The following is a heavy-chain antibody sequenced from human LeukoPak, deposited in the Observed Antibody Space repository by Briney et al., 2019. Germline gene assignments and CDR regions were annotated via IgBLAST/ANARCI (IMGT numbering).Heavy chain of an antibody. J-gene: IGHJ4*02. V-gene: IGHV3-9*01. Sequence: PGGSLRLSCAASGFTFGDYAMHRVRQAPGKGLEWVSGISWNSGSIGYADSVKGRFTISRDNAKNSLYLQMNSLRAEDTALYYCAKDGGGYSYGYPNYFDYWGQGTLVTVSS. D-gene: IGHD5-18*01. CDR2: ISWNSGSI. CDR1: GFTFGDYA. CDR3: AKDGGGYSYGYPNYFDY.